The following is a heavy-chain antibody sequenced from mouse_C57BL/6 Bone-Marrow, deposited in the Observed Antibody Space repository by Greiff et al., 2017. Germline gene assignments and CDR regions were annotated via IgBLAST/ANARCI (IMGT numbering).Heavy chain of an antibody. CDR1: GFTFSSYG. J-gene: IGHJ4*01. V-gene: IGHV5-6*02. CDR2: ISSGGSYT. CDR3: ARRGYSNSMDY. Sequence: DVKLVESGGDLVKPGGSLKLSCAASGFTFSSYGMSWVRQTPDKRLEWVATISSGGSYTYYPDSVKGRFTISRDKAKNTLYLQMSSLKSEDTAMYYCARRGYSNSMDYWGQGTSVTVSS. D-gene: IGHD2-5*01.